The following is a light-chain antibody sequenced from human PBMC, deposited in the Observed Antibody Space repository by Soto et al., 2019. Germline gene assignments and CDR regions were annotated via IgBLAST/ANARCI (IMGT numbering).Light chain of an antibody. CDR3: AAWDDSLNAVV. CDR2: SNN. J-gene: IGLJ2*01. Sequence: QSVLTQPPSASGTPGHRVTISCSGSSSNIGGNTVNGYQQLPGTAPRVLIYSNNQRPSGVPYRFACSKSGTSASLSISWLQAEDEDDYYCAAWDDSLNAVVFGVGTKLTVL. V-gene: IGLV1-44*01. CDR1: SSNIGGNT.